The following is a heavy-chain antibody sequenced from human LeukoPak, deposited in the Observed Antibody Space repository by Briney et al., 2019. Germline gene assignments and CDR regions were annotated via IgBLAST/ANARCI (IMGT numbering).Heavy chain of an antibody. J-gene: IGHJ4*02. CDR3: RVDTPFFDY. D-gene: IGHD5-18*01. V-gene: IGHV4-39*07. Sequence: SETLSLTCTVSGGSISSSNYYWGWIRQPPGKGLEWIGSIYYSGSTYYSPSLKSRVTISVDTSKNQFSLKLSSVTAADTAVYYCRVDTPFFDYWGQGTLVTVSS. CDR2: IYYSGST. CDR1: GGSISSSNYY.